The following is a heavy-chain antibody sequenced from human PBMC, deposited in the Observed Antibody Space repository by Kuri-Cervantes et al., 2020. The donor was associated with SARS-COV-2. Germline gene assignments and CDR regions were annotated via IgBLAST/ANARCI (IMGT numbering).Heavy chain of an antibody. D-gene: IGHD6-13*01. CDR2: IYNSGST. CDR1: GDSISSYH. CDR3: ARAPSWVAAGTFYAYYYYMDV. Sequence: ESLKISCTVSGDSISSYHWNWIRQPPGKGLEWIGYIYNSGSTNYSPSLKSRVTISVDTSKNQFSLKLSSVTAADTAVYYCARAPSWVAAGTFYAYYYYMDVWGKGTTVTVSS. J-gene: IGHJ6*03. V-gene: IGHV4-59*01.